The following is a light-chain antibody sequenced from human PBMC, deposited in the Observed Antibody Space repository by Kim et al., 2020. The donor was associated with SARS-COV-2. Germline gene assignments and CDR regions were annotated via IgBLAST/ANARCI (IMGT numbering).Light chain of an antibody. CDR2: SDN. J-gene: IGLJ2*01. CDR3: QVWDTNNNRG. Sequence: VAPGKTAKSTCGGKNIGMTGVHWYRQRPGQAPVLVIHSDNDRPSGIPERISGFNSEDTATLTISGVEAGDEADYYCQVWDTNNNRGFGGGTQLTVL. CDR1: NIGMTG. V-gene: IGLV3-21*04.